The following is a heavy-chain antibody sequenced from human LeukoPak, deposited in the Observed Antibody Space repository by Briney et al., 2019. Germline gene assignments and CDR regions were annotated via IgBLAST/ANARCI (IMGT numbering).Heavy chain of an antibody. J-gene: IGHJ4*02. Sequence: GGSLKLSCAASGFTFSGSAMHWVRQASGKGLEWVGRIRSKANSYATPYAASVKGRFTISRDDSKNTAYLQMNSLQTEDTAVYYCTRFSDYGGNPFDYWGQGTLVTVSS. CDR3: TRFSDYGGNPFDY. V-gene: IGHV3-73*01. CDR2: IRSKANSYAT. CDR1: GFTFSGSA. D-gene: IGHD4-23*01.